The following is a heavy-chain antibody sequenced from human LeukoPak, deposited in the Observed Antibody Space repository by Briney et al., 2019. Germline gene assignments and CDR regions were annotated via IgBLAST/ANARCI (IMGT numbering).Heavy chain of an antibody. CDR3: AGFIAVAGKVDYFDY. D-gene: IGHD6-19*01. V-gene: IGHV4-30-4*08. CDR1: GGSISSGDYY. CDR2: IYYSGST. Sequence: SETLSLTCTVSGGSISSGDYYWSWIRQPPGKGLEWIGYIYYSGSTYYNPSLKSRVTISVDTSKNQFSLKLSSVTAADTAVYYCAGFIAVAGKVDYFDYWGQGTLVTVSS. J-gene: IGHJ4*02.